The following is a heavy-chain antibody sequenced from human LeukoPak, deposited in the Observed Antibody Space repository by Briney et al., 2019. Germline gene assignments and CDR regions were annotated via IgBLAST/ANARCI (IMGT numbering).Heavy chain of an antibody. D-gene: IGHD2-15*01. V-gene: IGHV4-59*01. CDR1: GGSIRSYY. J-gene: IGHJ5*02. CDR2: IYYSGST. CDR3: ARGAKCSGGSCYLYNWFEP. Sequence: SETLSLTYTVSGGSIRSYYLSCIRQPPGKGLEWIGYIYYSGSTNYNPSLKSRVTISVDTSKNQFSLKLSSLTAADTAVYYCARGAKCSGGSCYLYNWFEPWGRGALVSVSS.